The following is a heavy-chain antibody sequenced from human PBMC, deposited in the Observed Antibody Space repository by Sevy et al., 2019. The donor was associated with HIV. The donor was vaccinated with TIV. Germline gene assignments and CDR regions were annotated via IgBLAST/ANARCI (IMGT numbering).Heavy chain of an antibody. CDR3: ARAQYSSGWYGRSAFDI. CDR2: ISSSSSYI. V-gene: IGHV3-21*01. Sequence: GGSLRLSCAASGFTFSSYSMNWVRQAPGKGLEWVSSISSSSSYIYYADSVKGRFTISRDNAKNSLYPQMNSLRAEDTAVYYCARAQYSSGWYGRSAFDIWGQGTMVTVSS. D-gene: IGHD6-19*01. CDR1: GFTFSSYS. J-gene: IGHJ3*02.